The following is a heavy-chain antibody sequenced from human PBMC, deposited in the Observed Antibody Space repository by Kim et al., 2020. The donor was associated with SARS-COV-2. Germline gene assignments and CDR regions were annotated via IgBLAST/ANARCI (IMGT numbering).Heavy chain of an antibody. D-gene: IGHD3-10*01. V-gene: IGHV3-30*18. CDR2: ISYDGSNK. CDR3: AKDSRWFGEAHDAFDI. Sequence: GGSLRLSCAASGFTFSSYGMHWVRQAPGKGLEWVAVISYDGSNKYYADSVKGRFTISRDNSKNTLYLQMNSLRAEDTAVYYCAKDSRWFGEAHDAFDIWG. CDR1: GFTFSSYG. J-gene: IGHJ3*02.